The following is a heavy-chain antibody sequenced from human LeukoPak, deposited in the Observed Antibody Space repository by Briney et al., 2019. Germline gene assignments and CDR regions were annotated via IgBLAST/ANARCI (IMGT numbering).Heavy chain of an antibody. CDR1: GGTFSSYA. Sequence: SVKVSCKASGGTFSSYAISWVRQAPGQGLEWMGGIIPIFGTTNYAQKLQGRVTITADESTSTAYMELSSLRSEDTAVYYCARQEIAAAVYYFDYWGQGTLVTVSS. CDR2: IIPIFGTT. CDR3: ARQEIAAAVYYFDY. V-gene: IGHV1-69*13. D-gene: IGHD6-13*01. J-gene: IGHJ4*02.